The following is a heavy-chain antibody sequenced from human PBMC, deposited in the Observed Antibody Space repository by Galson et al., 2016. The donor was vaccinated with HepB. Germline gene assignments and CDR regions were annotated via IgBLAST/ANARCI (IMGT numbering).Heavy chain of an antibody. Sequence: SVKVSCKVSGYTLTQLSIHWVRQAAGKGLEWIGGFDPDDNDTIYAEKFQGRATMTVDTNTDTAYMELSGLRSEDTAVYYCATAFSFSAGVYFDNWGQGGLVTVSS. V-gene: IGHV1-24*01. CDR2: FDPDDNDT. J-gene: IGHJ4*02. D-gene: IGHD3-10*01. CDR3: ATAFSFSAGVYFDN. CDR1: GYTLTQLS.